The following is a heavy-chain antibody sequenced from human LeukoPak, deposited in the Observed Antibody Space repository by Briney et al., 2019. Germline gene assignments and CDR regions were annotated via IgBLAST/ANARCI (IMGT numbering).Heavy chain of an antibody. V-gene: IGHV3-23*01. CDR2: ITNTGGVT. D-gene: IGHD5-12*01. J-gene: IGHJ4*02. CDR3: AKDRDIVATIFDY. CDR1: GFTFSTYA. Sequence: PGGSLRLSCAASGFTFSTYAMSWVRQAPGKGLEWVSGITNTGGVTLYADSVKGRLTVSRDNSKNTLYLHMNSLRADDTAVYYCAKDRDIVATIFDYWGQGTLVTVSS.